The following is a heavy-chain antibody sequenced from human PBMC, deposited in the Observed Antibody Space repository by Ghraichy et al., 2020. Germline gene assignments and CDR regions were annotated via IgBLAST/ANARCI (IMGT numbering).Heavy chain of an antibody. J-gene: IGHJ6*02. D-gene: IGHD3-10*01. Sequence: GGSLRLSCAASGFTFSSYAMSWVRQAPGKGLEWVSAISGSGGSTYYADSVKGRFTISRDNSKNTLYLQTNSLRAEDTAVYYCATTSRYYGSGSAASNYYYYGMDVWGQGTTVTVSS. V-gene: IGHV3-23*01. CDR2: ISGSGGST. CDR1: GFTFSSYA. CDR3: ATTSRYYGSGSAASNYYYYGMDV.